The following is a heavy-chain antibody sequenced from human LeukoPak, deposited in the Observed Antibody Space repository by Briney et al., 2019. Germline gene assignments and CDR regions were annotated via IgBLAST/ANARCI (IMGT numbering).Heavy chain of an antibody. CDR2: ISAYNGNT. V-gene: IGHV1-18*01. J-gene: IGHJ5*02. Sequence: PGALVKVSCKASGYTFTSYRISWVRQAPGQGLEWMGWISAYNGNTNYAQNLQGRVTMTTDTSTSTAYMELRSLRSDDTAVYYCALEEYYYDSSGGFDPWGQGTLVTVSS. CDR1: GYTFTSYR. D-gene: IGHD3-22*01. CDR3: ALEEYYYDSSGGFDP.